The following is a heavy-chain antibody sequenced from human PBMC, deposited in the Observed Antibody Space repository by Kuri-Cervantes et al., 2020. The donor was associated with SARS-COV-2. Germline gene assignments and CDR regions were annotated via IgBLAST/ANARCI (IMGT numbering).Heavy chain of an antibody. CDR3: ARGGVVPVSFDY. CDR1: GGSISSSSYY. CDR2: IYYSGST. Sequence: GSLRLSCTVSGGSISSSSYYWGWIRQPPGKGLEWIGSIYYSGSTYYNPSLKSRVTISVDTSKNQFSLKLSSVTAADTAVYYGARGGVVPVSFDYWGQGTLVTVSS. V-gene: IGHV4-39*07. J-gene: IGHJ4*02. D-gene: IGHD2-21*01.